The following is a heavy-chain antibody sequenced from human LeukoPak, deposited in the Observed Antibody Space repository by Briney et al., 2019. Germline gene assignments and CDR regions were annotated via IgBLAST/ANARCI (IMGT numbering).Heavy chain of an antibody. V-gene: IGHV4-31*03. J-gene: IGHJ1*01. CDR1: GGSISSGGYY. Sequence: SETLSLTCTVSGGSISSGGYYWSWIRQHPGKGLEWIGYIYYSGGTYYNPSLKSRVTISVDTSKNQFSLKLSSVTAADTAVYYCARLYDSSGYSSGDQYFQHWGQGTLVTVSS. CDR2: IYYSGGT. CDR3: ARLYDSSGYSSGDQYFQH. D-gene: IGHD3-22*01.